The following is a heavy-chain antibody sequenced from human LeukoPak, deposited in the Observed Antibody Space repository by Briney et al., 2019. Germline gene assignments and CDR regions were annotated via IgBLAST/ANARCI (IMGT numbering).Heavy chain of an antibody. Sequence: PSETLSLTCVVYGGPFSGYYWSWIRLSPGKGLEWIGEINQSGNTNYNPSLKSRVTISKDTSKNQFSLKVTSVTAGDTAVYYCARARGWTSGDDYYYGMDVWGQGTTGTVSS. J-gene: IGHJ6*02. CDR2: INQSGNT. V-gene: IGHV4-34*01. CDR1: GGPFSGYY. D-gene: IGHD4-17*01. CDR3: ARARGWTSGDDYYYGMDV.